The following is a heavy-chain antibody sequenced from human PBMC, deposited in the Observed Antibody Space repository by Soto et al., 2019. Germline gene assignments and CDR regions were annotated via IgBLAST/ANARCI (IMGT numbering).Heavy chain of an antibody. D-gene: IGHD5-18*01. CDR1: GYTFSDYG. Sequence: QVQLVQSGAEVKKPGASVKVSCKTSGYTFSDYGITWVRQAPGRGREWMGWVSAYNGNTKYAQSLQGRSTMTRDTSATTSYMELMGRRSDDAAVYYCVSRGYSNGTLYFDYWGQGTLVTVSS. CDR3: VSRGYSNGTLYFDY. CDR2: VSAYNGNT. V-gene: IGHV1-18*01. J-gene: IGHJ4*02.